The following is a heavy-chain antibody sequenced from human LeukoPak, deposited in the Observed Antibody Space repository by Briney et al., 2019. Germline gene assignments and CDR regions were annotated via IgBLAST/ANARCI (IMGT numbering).Heavy chain of an antibody. D-gene: IGHD3-22*01. V-gene: IGHV1-69*06. Sequence: GASVKVSCKASGGTFSSYAVSWVRLTPGQGLEWLGGIIPVFGTTTYAQKFQAKVMMTADKSTNTAYLEISSLTSDDTAVYYCARCSPGDSSNFYAVLQYWGQGTQVTVST. CDR1: GGTFSSYA. CDR2: IIPVFGTT. CDR3: ARCSPGDSSNFYAVLQY. J-gene: IGHJ4*02.